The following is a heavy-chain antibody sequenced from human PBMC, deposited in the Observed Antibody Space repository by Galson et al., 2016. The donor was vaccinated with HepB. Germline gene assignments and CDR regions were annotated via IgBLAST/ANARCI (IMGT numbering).Heavy chain of an antibody. D-gene: IGHD1-1*01. V-gene: IGHV3-23*01. J-gene: IGHJ4*02. Sequence: SLRLSCAASGFTFSNYAMSWVRQAPGKGLEWVSGISGSGGSTYYADSVKGRFTISRDNSKNTLYLQINSLRAEDTAVYYCTTGRAGALPWESAPHYWGQGTLVTVSS. CDR1: GFTFSNYA. CDR3: TTGRAGALPWESAPHY. CDR2: ISGSGGST.